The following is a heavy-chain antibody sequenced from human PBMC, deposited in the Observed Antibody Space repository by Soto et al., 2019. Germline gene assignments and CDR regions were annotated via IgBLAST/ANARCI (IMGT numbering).Heavy chain of an antibody. CDR1: GFTFSSYA. Sequence: EVQLLESGGGLVQPGGSLRLSCAASGFTFSSYAMSWVRQAPGKGLEWVSAISGSGGSTYYADSVKGRFTISRNNSKNTPYLKMNSLRAEDTAVYYCAKDARRPNYDSSGRGDYWGQGTLVTVSS. J-gene: IGHJ4*02. V-gene: IGHV3-23*01. D-gene: IGHD3-22*01. CDR3: AKDARRPNYDSSGRGDY. CDR2: ISGSGGST.